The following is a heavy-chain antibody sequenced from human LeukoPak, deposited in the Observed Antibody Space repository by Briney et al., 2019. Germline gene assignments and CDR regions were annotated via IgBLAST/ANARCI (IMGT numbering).Heavy chain of an antibody. CDR1: GYTFTGYY. CDR2: INPNSGGT. D-gene: IGHD3-3*01. CDR3: AREPGQRFLEWLMAFDP. V-gene: IGHV1-2*02. Sequence: GASVKVSCKASGYTFTGYYMHWVRQAPGQGLEWMGWINPNSGGTNYAQKFQGRVTMTRDTSISTAYMELSRLRSDDTAVYYCAREPGQRFLEWLMAFDPWGQGTLVTVSS. J-gene: IGHJ5*02.